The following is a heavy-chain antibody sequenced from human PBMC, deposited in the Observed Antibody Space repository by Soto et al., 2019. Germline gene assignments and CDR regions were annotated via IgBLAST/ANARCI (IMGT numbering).Heavy chain of an antibody. V-gene: IGHV1-69*01. CDR1: GGTFSSYA. D-gene: IGHD3-22*01. CDR2: IIPIFGTA. J-gene: IGHJ4*02. CDR3: VGSAFSNNYDSSANQRSFDY. Sequence: QVQLVQSGAEVKKPGSSVKVSCKASGGTFSSYAISWVRQAPGQGLEWMGGIIPIFGTANYAQKFQGRVTITSYESTSTAYMELSSLRSEDTAVYYCVGSAFSNNYDSSANQRSFDYWGQGTLVTVSS.